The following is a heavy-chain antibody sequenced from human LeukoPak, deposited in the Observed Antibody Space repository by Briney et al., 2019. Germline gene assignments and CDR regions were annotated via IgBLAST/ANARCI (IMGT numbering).Heavy chain of an antibody. CDR2: ISWNSGSI. J-gene: IGHJ4*02. Sequence: GGSLRLSCAASGFTFDDYAMHWVRQAPGKGLAWVSGISWNSGSIGYADSVKGRFTISRDNAKNSLYLQMNSLRAEDTALYYCAKGPRDYYDSSGYPFDYWGQGTLVTVSS. V-gene: IGHV3-9*01. D-gene: IGHD3-22*01. CDR1: GFTFDDYA. CDR3: AKGPRDYYDSSGYPFDY.